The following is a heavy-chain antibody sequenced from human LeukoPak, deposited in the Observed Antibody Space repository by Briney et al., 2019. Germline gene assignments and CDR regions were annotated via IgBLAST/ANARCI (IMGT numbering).Heavy chain of an antibody. D-gene: IGHD3-22*01. CDR1: GYTFTSYY. V-gene: IGHV1-46*01. Sequence: ASVKVSCKASGYTFTSYYMHWVRQAPGQGLEWMGIINPSGGSTSYAQKFQGRVTMTRDMSTSTVYMELSSLRSEDTAVYYCARVVDYYDSSGPLGYWGQGTLVTVSS. CDR3: ARVVDYYDSSGPLGY. J-gene: IGHJ4*02. CDR2: INPSGGST.